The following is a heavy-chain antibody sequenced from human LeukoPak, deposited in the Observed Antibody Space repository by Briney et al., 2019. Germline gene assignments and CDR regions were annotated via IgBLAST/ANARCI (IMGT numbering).Heavy chain of an antibody. CDR3: STSQQLVSENWFDP. CDR2: INHSGST. J-gene: IGHJ5*02. Sequence: KPSETLSLTCAVYGGSFSGYYWSWIRQPPGKGLEWIGEINHSGSTNYNPSLKSRVTISVDTSKNQFSLKLSSVTAADTAVYYCSTSQQLVSENWFDPWGQGTLVTVSS. CDR1: GGSFSGYY. D-gene: IGHD6-13*01. V-gene: IGHV4-34*01.